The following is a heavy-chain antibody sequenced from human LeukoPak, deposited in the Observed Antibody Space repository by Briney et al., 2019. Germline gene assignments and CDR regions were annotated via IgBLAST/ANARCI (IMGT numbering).Heavy chain of an antibody. CDR2: FYYSGST. J-gene: IGHJ4*02. Sequence: SETLSLTCTVSGGSISSSSYYWGWIRQPPGKGLEWIGSFYYSGSTYYNLSLKSRVTISVDTSKNQFSLKLTSVTAADTAVYYCARQGPGTDYWGQGTLVTVSS. CDR1: GGSISSSSYY. CDR3: ARQGPGTDY. V-gene: IGHV4-39*01.